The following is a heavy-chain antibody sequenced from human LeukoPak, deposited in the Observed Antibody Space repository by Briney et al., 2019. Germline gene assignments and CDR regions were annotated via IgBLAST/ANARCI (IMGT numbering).Heavy chain of an antibody. D-gene: IGHD2-21*01. Sequence: SETLSLTCTVSGGSISSYYWSWIRQPPGKGLEWIGYIYTSGSTNYNPSLKSRVTISVDTSKNQFSLKLSSVTAADTAVYYCARHHTVVDPPYYYYYMDVWGKGTTVTVSS. J-gene: IGHJ6*03. CDR2: IYTSGST. CDR3: ARHHTVVDPPYYYYYMDV. CDR1: GGSISSYY. V-gene: IGHV4-4*09.